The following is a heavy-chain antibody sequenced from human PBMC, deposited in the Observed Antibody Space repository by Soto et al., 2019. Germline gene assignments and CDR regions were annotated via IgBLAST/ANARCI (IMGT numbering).Heavy chain of an antibody. V-gene: IGHV3-7*01. Sequence: LRLSCAASGFTFSNYWMSWVRQAPGKGLEWVANVKQDGSESNYADSVKGRFTISRDNAENSLYLQMTSLRADDTAVYYCASARHIGPWGQGTLVTGSS. CDR2: VKQDGSES. CDR3: ASARHIGP. J-gene: IGHJ5*02. CDR1: GFTFSNYW. D-gene: IGHD2-21*01.